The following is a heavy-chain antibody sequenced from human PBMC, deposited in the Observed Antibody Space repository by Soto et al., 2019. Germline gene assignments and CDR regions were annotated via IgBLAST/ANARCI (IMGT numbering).Heavy chain of an antibody. J-gene: IGHJ6*02. D-gene: IGHD6-13*01. CDR2: ISYDGSNK. CDR3: AKEYGSSWYEGQGYYYYGMDV. CDR1: GVTFSSYG. Sequence: PGGSLRLSCAASGVTFSSYGMHWVRQAPGKGLEWVAVISYDGSNKYYADSVKGRFTISRDNSKNTLYLQMNSLRAEDTAVYYCAKEYGSSWYEGQGYYYYGMDVWGQGTTVTVSS. V-gene: IGHV3-30*18.